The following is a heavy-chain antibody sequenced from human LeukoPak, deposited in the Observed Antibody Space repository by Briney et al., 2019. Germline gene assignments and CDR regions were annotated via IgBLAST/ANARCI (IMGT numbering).Heavy chain of an antibody. CDR2: IDRDGNIT. CDR3: AKNEVVPSAMNFDY. J-gene: IGHJ4*02. D-gene: IGHD2-2*01. CDR1: GFTFSVYY. Sequence: GGSLRLSCEASGFTFSVYYMHWVRQAPGKGLVWVSRIDRDGNITSYADSVKGRFTISRDNSRNILYLQMHSLRAEDTAIYYCAKNEVVPSAMNFDYWGQGTLVTVSS. V-gene: IGHV3-74*01.